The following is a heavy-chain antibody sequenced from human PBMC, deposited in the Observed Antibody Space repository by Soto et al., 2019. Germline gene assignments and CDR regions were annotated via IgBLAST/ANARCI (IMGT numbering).Heavy chain of an antibody. D-gene: IGHD6-19*01. V-gene: IGHV3-30*18. J-gene: IGHJ6*03. CDR3: AKDPNSSGWYGYYYYYYMDV. Sequence: QVKLVESGGGVVQPGRSQRLSCAASGFTFSSYGIHWVRQAPGKGLEWVAVISYDGSNKYYADSVKGRFTISRDNSKNTLYLQMNSLRAEDTAVYYCAKDPNSSGWYGYYYYYYMDVWGKGTTVTVSS. CDR2: ISYDGSNK. CDR1: GFTFSSYG.